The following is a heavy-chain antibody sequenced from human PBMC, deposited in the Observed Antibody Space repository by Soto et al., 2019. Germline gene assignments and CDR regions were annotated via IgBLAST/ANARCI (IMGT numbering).Heavy chain of an antibody. Sequence: QVQLVQSGDEVKKPGASVKVSCKASGYVFVNYGIAWVRQAPGQGLEWRVWISPYTGNTHSASKLQARLTMPTDTSTSTAYMDLGSATSDDTAVYYCVMVDNYVTPTPQDVWGQGTTVTVSS. V-gene: IGHV1-18*01. D-gene: IGHD3-16*01. CDR2: ISPYTGNT. CDR3: VMVDNYVTPTPQDV. CDR1: GYVFVNYG. J-gene: IGHJ6*02.